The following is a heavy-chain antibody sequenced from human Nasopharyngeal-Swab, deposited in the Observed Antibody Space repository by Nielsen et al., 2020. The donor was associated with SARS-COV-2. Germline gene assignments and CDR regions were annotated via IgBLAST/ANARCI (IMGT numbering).Heavy chain of an antibody. CDR1: GYTFTSYG. CDR3: ARDMWAVAGNGPDS. Sequence: ASVKVSCKASGYTFTSYGISWVRQAPEQGLEWMGWISAYNGNTNYAQKLQGRVTMTTDTSTSTAYMELRSLRSDDTAVYYCARDMWAVAGNGPDSWGQGTLVTVSS. J-gene: IGHJ4*02. D-gene: IGHD6-19*01. CDR2: ISAYNGNT. V-gene: IGHV1-18*01.